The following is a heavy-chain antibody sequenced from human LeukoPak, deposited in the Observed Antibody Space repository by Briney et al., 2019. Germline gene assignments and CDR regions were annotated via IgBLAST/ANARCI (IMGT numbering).Heavy chain of an antibody. CDR1: GGSISSSYYY. J-gene: IGHJ4*02. D-gene: IGHD3-22*01. CDR2: IYYSGST. Sequence: SGTLSLTCTVSGGSISSSYYYWGWIRQPPGKGLEWIGSIYYSGSTYYNPSLKSRVTISVGTSKNQFSLKLSSVTAADTAVYYCARGDYYDSSGYYPQGYYFDYWGQGTLVTVSS. CDR3: ARGDYYDSSGYYPQGYYFDY. V-gene: IGHV4-39*01.